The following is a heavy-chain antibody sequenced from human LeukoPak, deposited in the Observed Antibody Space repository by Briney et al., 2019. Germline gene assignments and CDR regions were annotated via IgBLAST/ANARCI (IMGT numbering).Heavy chain of an antibody. Sequence: GGSLRLSCAASGFTFSSYGMNWVRQAPGKGLEWVSSISSSSSYIYYADSVKGRFTISRDNAKNSLYLQMNSLRAEDTAVYYCARAILSTHAAFDTWGQGTMVTVSS. CDR2: ISSSSSYI. J-gene: IGHJ3*02. D-gene: IGHD2-21*01. CDR1: GFTFSSYG. CDR3: ARAILSTHAAFDT. V-gene: IGHV3-21*01.